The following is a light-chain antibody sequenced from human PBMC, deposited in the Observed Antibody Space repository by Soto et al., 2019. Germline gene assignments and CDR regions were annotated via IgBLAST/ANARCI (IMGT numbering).Light chain of an antibody. Sequence: EIVLTQSPATLSLSPGERATLPCRASQSVSSYLAWYQQKPGQAPRLLIYDASNRATGIPARFSGSGSGTDFTLIISSLEPEDFAVYYCQQRSNWPLTFGPGTKVDIK. J-gene: IGKJ3*01. CDR1: QSVSSY. V-gene: IGKV3-11*01. CDR2: DAS. CDR3: QQRSNWPLT.